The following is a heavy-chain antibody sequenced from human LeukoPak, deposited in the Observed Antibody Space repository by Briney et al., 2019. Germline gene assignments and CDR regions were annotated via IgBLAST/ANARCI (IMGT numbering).Heavy chain of an antibody. J-gene: IGHJ4*02. CDR3: ARDSYYYASGPTFDY. CDR2: ISYDGSNK. D-gene: IGHD3-10*01. CDR1: GFIFSSYA. V-gene: IGHV3-30-3*01. Sequence: PGGSLRLSCAASGFIFSSYAMHWVRQAPGKGLEWVALISYDGSNKYYADSVKGRLTISRDNSKNTLFLQMNSLRAEDTAVYYCARDSYYYASGPTFDYWGQGTLVTVSS.